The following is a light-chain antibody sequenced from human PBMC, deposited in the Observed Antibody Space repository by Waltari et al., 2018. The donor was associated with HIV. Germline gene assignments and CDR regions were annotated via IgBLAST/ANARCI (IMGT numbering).Light chain of an antibody. V-gene: IGLV1-40*01. CDR2: GNT. CDR1: SSNIGAGYG. CDR3: QSYDSSLSVVV. Sequence: QSVLTQLPSVSGAPGQRVTTSCTGRSSNIGAGYGVHWYQQLPGTAPKLLIYGNTNRPSGIPDRFSGSKSDTSASLAITGLQAEDEADYYCQSYDSSLSVVVFGGGTKLTVL. J-gene: IGLJ2*01.